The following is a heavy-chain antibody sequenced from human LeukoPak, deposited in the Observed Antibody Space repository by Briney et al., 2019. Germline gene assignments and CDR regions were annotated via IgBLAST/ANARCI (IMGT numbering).Heavy chain of an antibody. CDR2: ISPKSGDT. V-gene: IGHV1-2*02. J-gene: IGHJ4*02. CDR3: ARGRDKTPSPVIDY. Sequence: ASVKVSCKASGYTLSGYYMHWVRQAPGQGHEWMGWISPKSGDTNYAQNFQGRVTMTRDTSISTAYMELSRLTSDDTAVYYCARGRDKTPSPVIDYWGQGTLVTVSS. CDR1: GYTLSGYY. D-gene: IGHD4-23*01.